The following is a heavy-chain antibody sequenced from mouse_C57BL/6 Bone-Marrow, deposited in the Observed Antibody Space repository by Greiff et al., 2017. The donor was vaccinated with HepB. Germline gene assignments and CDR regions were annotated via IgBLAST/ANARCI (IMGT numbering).Heavy chain of an antibody. V-gene: IGHV1-81*01. CDR2: IYPRSGNT. CDR1: GYTFTSYG. Sequence: QVQLKQSGAELARPGASVKLSCKASGYTFTSYGIRWVKQRTGQGLEWIGEIYPRSGNTYYNEKVKGKATLTADKSPSTAYMELRSLTSEDSAVYGCKRGPSWFAYWGQGTLVTVSA. CDR3: KRGPSWFAY. J-gene: IGHJ3*01.